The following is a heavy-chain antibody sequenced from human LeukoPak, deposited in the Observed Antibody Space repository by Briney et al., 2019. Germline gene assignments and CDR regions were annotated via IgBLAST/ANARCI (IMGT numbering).Heavy chain of an antibody. D-gene: IGHD6-19*01. CDR3: AREWLDRDFDY. V-gene: IGHV3-48*03. CDR1: GFTFSSYE. J-gene: IGHJ4*02. CDR2: ISSSGSTI. Sequence: PGGSLRLSCAASGFTFSSYEMNWVRQAPGKGLEWVSYISSSGSTIYYADSVKGRFTISRDNAKNSLYLQMNSLRAEDTAVYCCAREWLDRDFDYWGQGTLVTVSS.